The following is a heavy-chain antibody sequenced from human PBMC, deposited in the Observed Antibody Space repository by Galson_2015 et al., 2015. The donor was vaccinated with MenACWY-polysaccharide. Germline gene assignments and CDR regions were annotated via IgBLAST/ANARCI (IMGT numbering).Heavy chain of an antibody. CDR3: ARVRVIRGSSYFDY. Sequence: SLRLSCAASEFIFSNFWMSWVRQAPGKGLEWVANIKRDGGEKYYVDSVKGRFTISRDNAKNSVYLQMNSLRAEDTAIYYCARVRVIRGSSYFDYWGQGTLVTVSS. J-gene: IGHJ4*02. CDR1: EFIFSNFW. D-gene: IGHD6-6*01. V-gene: IGHV3-7*01. CDR2: IKRDGGEK.